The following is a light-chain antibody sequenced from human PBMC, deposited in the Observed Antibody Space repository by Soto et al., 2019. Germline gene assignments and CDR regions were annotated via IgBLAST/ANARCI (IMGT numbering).Light chain of an antibody. Sequence: EIVMTQSPATLSVSPGERATLSCRASQSVSSNLAWYQQKPGQTPKLLIYVASTRATGIPARFSGSGSGTEFTLTISRLEPGDFAVYYCQQYGSSPWTFGQGTKVEIK. J-gene: IGKJ1*01. CDR3: QQYGSSPWT. CDR1: QSVSSN. CDR2: VAS. V-gene: IGKV3-15*01.